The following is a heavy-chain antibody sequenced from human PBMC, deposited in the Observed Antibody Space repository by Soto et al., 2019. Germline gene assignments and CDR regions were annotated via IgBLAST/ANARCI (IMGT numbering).Heavy chain of an antibody. J-gene: IGHJ4*02. CDR2: INAGNGNT. CDR3: ARSSGYYYVDY. CDR1: GYTFTSYA. D-gene: IGHD3-22*01. Sequence: QVQLVQSGAEVKKPGASVKVSCKASGYTFTSYAMHWVRQAPGQRLEWMGWINAGNGNTKYSQKFQGRVTITRDTSAHTAYMELTRLRSEETAVYYCARSSGYYYVDYWGQGTLVTVSS. V-gene: IGHV1-3*01.